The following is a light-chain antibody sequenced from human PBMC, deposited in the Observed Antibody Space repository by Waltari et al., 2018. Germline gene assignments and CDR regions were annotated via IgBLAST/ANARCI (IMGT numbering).Light chain of an antibody. V-gene: IGLV2-14*03. CDR1: SSDVGRYNY. Sequence: QSALTQPASVSGSPGQSITISCTGTSSDVGRYNYVPWYQHHPGKAPKLLIYDVSDRPSGVSNRFSGSKSGNTAFLTISGLQAEDEGDYYCNSYASNSDGLFGGGTKLTVL. J-gene: IGLJ2*01. CDR3: NSYASNSDGL. CDR2: DVS.